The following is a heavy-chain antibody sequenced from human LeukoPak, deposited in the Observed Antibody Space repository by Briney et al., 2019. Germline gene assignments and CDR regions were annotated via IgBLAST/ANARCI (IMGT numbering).Heavy chain of an antibody. Sequence: GRSLRLSCAASGFPFTTYAMHWVRQAPGKGLEWVTVISYDGSNNYYADSVKGRFTISRDNSKNTLYLQMNSLRTEDTAVYHCARDVGYSSGWYDYYYGVDVWGQGTTVTVSS. CDR1: GFPFTTYA. CDR2: ISYDGSNN. CDR3: ARDVGYSSGWYDYYYGVDV. V-gene: IGHV3-30-3*01. D-gene: IGHD6-19*01. J-gene: IGHJ6*02.